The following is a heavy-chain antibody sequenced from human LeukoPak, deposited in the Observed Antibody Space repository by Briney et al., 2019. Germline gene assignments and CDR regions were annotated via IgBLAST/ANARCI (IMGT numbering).Heavy chain of an antibody. CDR2: IYYSGST. CDR1: GGSISSSTYY. CDR3: ARLKEGIDY. Sequence: SETLSLTCTVFGGSISSSTYYWDWIRQPPGKGLEWIGTIYYSGSTYCNPSLKSRVTISVDTSKNQFSLKLSSVTAADTAVYYCARLKEGIDYWGQGTLVTVSS. D-gene: IGHD3-10*01. V-gene: IGHV4-39*01. J-gene: IGHJ4*02.